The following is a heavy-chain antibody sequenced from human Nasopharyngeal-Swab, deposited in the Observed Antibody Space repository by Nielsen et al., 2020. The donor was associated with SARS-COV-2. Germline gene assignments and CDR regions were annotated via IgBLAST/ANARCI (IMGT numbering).Heavy chain of an antibody. V-gene: IGHV3-74*01. D-gene: IGHD4-17*01. Sequence: GESLKISCAASGFTFSSYWMNWVRQAPGKGLVWVARISNDGSYTSYGDSVEGRFTISRDNAKNTLYLQMDSLRGEDTAVYYCARDAPAHYGAFYWGRGTLVTVSS. CDR2: ISNDGSYT. CDR3: ARDAPAHYGAFY. J-gene: IGHJ4*02. CDR1: GFTFSSYW.